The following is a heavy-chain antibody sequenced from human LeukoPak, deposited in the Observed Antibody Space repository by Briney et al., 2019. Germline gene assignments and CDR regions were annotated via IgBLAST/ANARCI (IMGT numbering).Heavy chain of an antibody. D-gene: IGHD3-9*01. V-gene: IGHV4-39*01. CDR3: ARLSKGRYFDYIFDH. CDR2: VYYSGST. J-gene: IGHJ4*02. CDR1: GDSVSSSYYY. Sequence: SETLSLICTVSGDSVSSSYYYWGWIRQPPGQGLEWIGNVYYSGSTYYSPFLKSRVSMSVDTSKNQLSLKMSSVTAADTAVYYCARLSKGRYFDYIFDHWGQGTLVTVSS.